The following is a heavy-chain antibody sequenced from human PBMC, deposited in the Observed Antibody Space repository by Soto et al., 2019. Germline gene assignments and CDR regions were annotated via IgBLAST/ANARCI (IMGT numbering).Heavy chain of an antibody. J-gene: IGHJ6*02. Sequence: GGSLRLSCAASGFTFSNAWMNWVRQAPGKGLEWVGRIKGKTDGGTTDYAAFVKGRFTISRDDSKNTLYLQMSSLKTEDAAVYYCTTLGHYYDTSPLDVWGQGTMVTVSS. CDR2: IKGKTDGGTT. CDR3: TTLGHYYDTSPLDV. D-gene: IGHD3-22*01. V-gene: IGHV3-15*07. CDR1: GFTFSNAW.